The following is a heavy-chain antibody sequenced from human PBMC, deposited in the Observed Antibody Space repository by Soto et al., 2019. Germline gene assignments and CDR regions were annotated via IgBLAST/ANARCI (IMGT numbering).Heavy chain of an antibody. CDR1: GYSFTSYW. CDR3: ARHLGGDYYYYGMDV. V-gene: IGHV5-51*01. J-gene: IGHJ6*02. D-gene: IGHD3-16*01. CDR2: IYPGDSDT. Sequence: GESLKISCKGSGYSFTSYWIGWVRQMPGKGLEWMGIIYPGDSDTRYSPSFQGQVTISADKSISTAYLQWSSLKASDTAMDYCARHLGGDYYYYGMDVWGQGTTVTVSS.